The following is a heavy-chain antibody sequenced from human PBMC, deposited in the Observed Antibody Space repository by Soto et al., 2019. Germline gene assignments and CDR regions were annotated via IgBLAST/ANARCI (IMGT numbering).Heavy chain of an antibody. V-gene: IGHV3-30*18. CDR3: AKDPLSYSSGWCVVGANADYYYGMDV. Sequence: SGGSLRLSCAASGFTFSNYGMHWVRQAPGKGLEWVAVISYDGSNKYYADSVKGRFTISRDNSKNTLYLQMNSLRAEDTAVYYCAKDPLSYSSGWCVVGANADYYYGMDVWGQGTTVTVSS. CDR2: ISYDGSNK. D-gene: IGHD6-19*01. J-gene: IGHJ6*02. CDR1: GFTFSNYG.